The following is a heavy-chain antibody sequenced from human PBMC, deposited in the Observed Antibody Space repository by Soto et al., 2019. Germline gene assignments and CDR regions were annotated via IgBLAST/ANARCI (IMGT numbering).Heavy chain of an antibody. V-gene: IGHV3-30*18. CDR1: GFTFSSYG. CDR3: AKDGAPPRCQSGYNFDY. Sequence: PGGSLRLSCAASGFTFSSYGMHWVRQAPGKGLEWVAVISYDGSKKYYADSVKGRFTISRDNSKNTLYLQMNSLRAEDTAVYYCAKDGAPPRCQSGYNFDYWGQGALVTGSS. J-gene: IGHJ4*02. D-gene: IGHD3-3*01. CDR2: ISYDGSKK.